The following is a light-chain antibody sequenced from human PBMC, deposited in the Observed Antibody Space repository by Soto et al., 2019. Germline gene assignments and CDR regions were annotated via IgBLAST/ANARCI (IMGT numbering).Light chain of an antibody. CDR1: SSDVGGYNH. CDR2: EVS. V-gene: IGLV2-14*01. J-gene: IGLJ1*01. CDR3: SSYTSPTTQYV. Sequence: QSALTQPASVSGSPGQSITIPCTGTSSDVGGYNHVSWYQQHPGQAPKVVIYEVSYRPSGGSNRFSGSKSGNTASLTISGLQSEDEADYYCSSYTSPTTQYVVGTGTKLTVL.